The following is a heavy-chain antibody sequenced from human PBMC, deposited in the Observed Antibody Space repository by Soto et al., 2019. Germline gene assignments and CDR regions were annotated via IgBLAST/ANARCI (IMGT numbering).Heavy chain of an antibody. V-gene: IGHV3-64D*08. Sequence: GESLKISCSASGFTFSSYAMHWVRQAPGKGLEYVSAISSNGGSTYYADSVKGRFTISRDNSKNTLYLQMSSLRAEDTAVYYCVKDRWAGYYDILTGSGYFDYWGQGTLVTVSS. J-gene: IGHJ4*02. D-gene: IGHD3-9*01. CDR1: GFTFSSYA. CDR3: VKDRWAGYYDILTGSGYFDY. CDR2: ISSNGGST.